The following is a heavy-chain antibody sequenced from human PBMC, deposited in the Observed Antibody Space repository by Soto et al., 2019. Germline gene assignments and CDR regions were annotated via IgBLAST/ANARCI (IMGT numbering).Heavy chain of an antibody. D-gene: IGHD2-15*01. V-gene: IGHV1-69*12. J-gene: IGHJ4*02. CDR2: IIPIFGTA. Sequence: QVQLVQSGAEVKKPGSSVKVSCKASGGTFSSYAISWVRQAPGQGLEWMGGIIPIFGTANYAQKFQGRVTITADESTSTAYMELSSLRSEDTAVYYCAREVDGTSPLDFAYWGQGTLVTVSS. CDR1: GGTFSSYA. CDR3: AREVDGTSPLDFAY.